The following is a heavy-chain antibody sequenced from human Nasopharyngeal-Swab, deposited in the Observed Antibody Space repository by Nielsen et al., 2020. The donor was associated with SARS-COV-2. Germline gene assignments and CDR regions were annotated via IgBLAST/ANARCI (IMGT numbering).Heavy chain of an antibody. J-gene: IGHJ4*02. CDR2: ISGSGGST. V-gene: IGHV3-23*01. CDR3: AKFNMIVVVITVFDY. CDR1: GFTFSSYA. Sequence: GESLKISCAASGFTFSSYAMSWVRQAPGKGLEWVSAISGSGGSTYYADSVKGRSTISRDNSKNTLYLQMNSLRAEDTAVYYCAKFNMIVVVITVFDYWGQGTLVTVSS. D-gene: IGHD3-22*01.